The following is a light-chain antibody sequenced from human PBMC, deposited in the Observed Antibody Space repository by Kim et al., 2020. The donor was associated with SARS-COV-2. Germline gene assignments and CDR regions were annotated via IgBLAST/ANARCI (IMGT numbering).Light chain of an antibody. V-gene: IGKV3-15*01. CDR3: QQYSDLWT. Sequence: LSPGERPTLSVKARQSVGRRLAWYQQKHGQVPRVLIYDASTRATGIPARFSGSGSATEFTLTISSLQSEDFAVYYCQQYSDLWTFGQGTKVDIK. J-gene: IGKJ1*01. CDR2: DAS. CDR1: QSVGRR.